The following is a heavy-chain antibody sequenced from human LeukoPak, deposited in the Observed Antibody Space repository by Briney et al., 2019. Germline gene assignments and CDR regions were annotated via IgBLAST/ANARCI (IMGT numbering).Heavy chain of an antibody. J-gene: IGHJ4*02. V-gene: IGHV3-30*02. Sequence: GGSLRLSCAASGFTFSSYGMHWVRQAPGKGLERVAFIRYDGSNKYYADSVKGRFTISRDNSKNTLYLQMDSLRAEDTAVYYCAKVISGSGYFFDYWGQGTLVTVSS. D-gene: IGHD6-19*01. CDR3: AKVISGSGYFFDY. CDR1: GFTFSSYG. CDR2: IRYDGSNK.